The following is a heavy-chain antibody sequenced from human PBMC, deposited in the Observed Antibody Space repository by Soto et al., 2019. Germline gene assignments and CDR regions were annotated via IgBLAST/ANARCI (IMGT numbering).Heavy chain of an antibody. D-gene: IGHD3-16*01. V-gene: IGHV4-59*01. J-gene: IGHJ5*02. Sequence: SETLTLTCNVSGGSISNYYWTWVRQSPEKGLEWIGYMYYNGNINYNPSLKSRVTISIDTSKNQFSLTLKSLTAADSAVYYCESGGNWFDPWGQGVLGTVSS. CDR2: MYYNGNI. CDR3: ESGGNWFDP. CDR1: GGSISNYY.